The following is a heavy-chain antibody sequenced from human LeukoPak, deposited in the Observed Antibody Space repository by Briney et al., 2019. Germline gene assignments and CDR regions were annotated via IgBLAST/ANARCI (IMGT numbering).Heavy chain of an antibody. Sequence: SETLSITCSVYGGSFSGYYWSWIRQPPGKGLEWIGEINHSGSTNYNPSLKRRVTISVDTSKNQCSLKLSSVIAADTAVYYCARLDDYGDYGFGYWGQGTLVTVSS. D-gene: IGHD4-17*01. CDR1: GGSFSGYY. CDR2: INHSGST. CDR3: ARLDDYGDYGFGY. V-gene: IGHV4-34*01. J-gene: IGHJ4*02.